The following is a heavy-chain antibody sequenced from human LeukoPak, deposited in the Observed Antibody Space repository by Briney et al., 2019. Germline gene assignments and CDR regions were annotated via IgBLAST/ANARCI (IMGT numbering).Heavy chain of an antibody. CDR1: GFTCDNYG. D-gene: IGHD2-15*01. Sequence: GGSLRRSCAASGFTCDNYGMSWVRQAPGKGLEWVSGINWNGDSTAYADSVKGRFTISRDSAKNSLYLQMNSLRAEDTAFYYCARETGGGSSWGQGTLVTVSS. CDR2: INWNGDST. J-gene: IGHJ5*02. V-gene: IGHV3-20*04. CDR3: ARETGGGSS.